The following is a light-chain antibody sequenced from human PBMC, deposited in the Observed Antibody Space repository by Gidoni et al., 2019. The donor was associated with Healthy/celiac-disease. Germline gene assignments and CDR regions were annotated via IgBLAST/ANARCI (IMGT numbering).Light chain of an antibody. J-gene: IGKJ1*01. CDR2: GAS. V-gene: IGKV3-15*01. CDR3: QQYNNWPPT. CDR1: QSVSSN. Sequence: EIVMTQSPATLSVSPGERATLSCRASQSVSSNLAWYQQKPGQAPRLLIYGASTRATGIPARFSGSWSGTEFTLTISSLQSEDFAVYYFQQYNNWPPTFGQGTKVEIK.